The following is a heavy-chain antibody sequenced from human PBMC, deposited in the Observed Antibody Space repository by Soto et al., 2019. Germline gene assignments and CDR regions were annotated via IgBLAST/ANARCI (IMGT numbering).Heavy chain of an antibody. J-gene: IGHJ3*02. CDR3: ARRGAVVPGDAFDI. D-gene: IGHD3-22*01. V-gene: IGHV5-51*01. CDR2: IYPGDSDT. CDR1: GYSFTTYL. Sequence: GESLKISYKASGYSFTTYLIGWVRQMPGKGLEWMGIIYPGDSDTRYSPSFQGQVTISADKSISTAYLQWRSLKASDNAMYYCARRGAVVPGDAFDIWGQGTMVTVS.